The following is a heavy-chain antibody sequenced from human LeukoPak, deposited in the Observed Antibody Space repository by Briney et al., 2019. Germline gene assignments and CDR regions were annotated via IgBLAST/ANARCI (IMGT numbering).Heavy chain of an antibody. D-gene: IGHD1-26*01. J-gene: IGHJ4*02. CDR1: DASISSSCFY. Sequence: SETLSLTCTVSDASISSSCFYWSWIRQPPGKGLEWIGNVFHSGSTHYSPSLKSRVTISVDTSRKQFSLRLSAATAADTAVYYCARQRGGSWVNDYWGQGTLVTVSS. CDR2: VFHSGST. CDR3: ARQRGGSWVNDY. V-gene: IGHV4-39*01.